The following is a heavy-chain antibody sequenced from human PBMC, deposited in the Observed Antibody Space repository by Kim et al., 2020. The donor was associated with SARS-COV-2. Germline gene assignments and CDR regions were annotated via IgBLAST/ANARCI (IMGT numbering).Heavy chain of an antibody. J-gene: IGHJ5*02. V-gene: IGHV4-59*01. CDR3: ARDLGSSSSNWFDP. D-gene: IGHD6-13*01. Sequence: PSLKSRVTISVDTSTNQFSLKLSSVTAADTAVYYCARDLGSSSSNWFDPWGQGTLVTVSS.